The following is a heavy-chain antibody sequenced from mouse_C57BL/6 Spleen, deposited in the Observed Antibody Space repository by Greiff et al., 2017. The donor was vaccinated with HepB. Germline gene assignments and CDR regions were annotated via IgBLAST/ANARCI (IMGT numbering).Heavy chain of an antibody. D-gene: IGHD2-5*01. V-gene: IGHV1-62-2*01. CDR3: ARHEDRDYSNYGVYAMDY. Sequence: QVQLKESGAELVKPGASVKLSCKASGYTFTVYTIHWVKQRSGQGLEWIGWFYPGSGSIKYNEKYKDKATLTADKSSSTVYMELSRLTSEDSAVYFCARHEDRDYSNYGVYAMDYWGQGTSVTVSS. CDR2: FYPGSGSI. J-gene: IGHJ4*01. CDR1: GYTFTVYT.